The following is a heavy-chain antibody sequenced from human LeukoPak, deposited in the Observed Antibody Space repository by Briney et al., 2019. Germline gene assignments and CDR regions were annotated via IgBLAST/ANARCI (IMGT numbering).Heavy chain of an antibody. CDR3: ARGNSGHCAGATCYALDY. CDR1: GFTFSSYA. D-gene: IGHD2-2*01. J-gene: IGHJ4*02. Sequence: GGSLRLSCAASGFTFSSYAMSFLRRAPGKGLEWVSAISDDFGTYHADSVKGRFTISRDNSRNTLYLQMTSLRAEDTAVYYCARGNSGHCAGATCYALDYWGQGTLVTVSS. V-gene: IGHV3-23*01. CDR2: ISDDFGT.